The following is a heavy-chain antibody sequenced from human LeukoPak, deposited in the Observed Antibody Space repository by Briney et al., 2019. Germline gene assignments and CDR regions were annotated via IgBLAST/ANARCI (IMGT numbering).Heavy chain of an antibody. CDR3: ARARYYYDSSGYYYVSRGFDY. Sequence: SETLSLTCAVYGGSFSGYYWSWIRQPPGKGLEWIGEINHSGSTNYNPSLKSRVTISVDTSKNQFSLKLGSVTAADTAVYYCARARYYYDSSGYYYVSRGFDYWGQGTLVTVSS. CDR1: GGSFSGYY. V-gene: IGHV4-34*01. CDR2: INHSGST. D-gene: IGHD3-22*01. J-gene: IGHJ4*02.